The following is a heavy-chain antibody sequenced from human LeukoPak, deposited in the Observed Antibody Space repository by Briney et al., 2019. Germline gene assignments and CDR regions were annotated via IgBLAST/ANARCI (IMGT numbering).Heavy chain of an antibody. V-gene: IGHV3-30*04. D-gene: IGHD3-10*01. CDR1: ASTFSSYA. Sequence: GGSMTLARVADASTFSSYATHCDSQPASEVLGWEAVILYVGSNKYYTDSVKGRFTISRDNSKNTLYLQRNSLSAEDTAVYYCARDPGLLWFGELYWWGQGTLVTVPS. CDR2: ILYVGSNK. CDR3: ARDPGLLWFGELYW. J-gene: IGHJ4*02.